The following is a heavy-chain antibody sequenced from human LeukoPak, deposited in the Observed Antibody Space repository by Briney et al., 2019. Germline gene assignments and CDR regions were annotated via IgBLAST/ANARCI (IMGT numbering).Heavy chain of an antibody. V-gene: IGHV3-7*01. CDR1: GFTFSSYW. CDR3: ARDLAYCSSTSCYHGMDV. CDR2: INQDGSAK. Sequence: GGSLRLSCAASGFTFSSYWRSWVRQAPGKGLERVANINQDGSAKYYVDSVKGRFTISRDNAKNSLYLQMNSLRAEDTAVYYCARDLAYCSSTSCYHGMDVWGQGTTVTVSS. J-gene: IGHJ6*02. D-gene: IGHD2-2*01.